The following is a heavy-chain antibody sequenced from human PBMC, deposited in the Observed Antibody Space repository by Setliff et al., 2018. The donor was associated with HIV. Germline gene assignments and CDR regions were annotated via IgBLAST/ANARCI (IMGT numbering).Heavy chain of an antibody. CDR2: IYYSGTT. Sequence: SETLSLTCTVSGGSISSDAFYWGWIRQPPGKGLEWIGTIYYSGTTYYNPSLMSRVTISVDTSKSHFSPRLSSVSAADTAVYYCARQGGYSGYGFYYYYGYLDVWGKGTTGTGSS. CDR1: GGSISSDAFY. J-gene: IGHJ6*03. CDR3: ARQGGYSGYGFYYYYGYLDV. D-gene: IGHD5-12*01. V-gene: IGHV4-39*01.